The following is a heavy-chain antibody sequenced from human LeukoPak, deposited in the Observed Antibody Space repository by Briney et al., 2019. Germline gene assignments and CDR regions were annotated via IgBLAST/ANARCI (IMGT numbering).Heavy chain of an antibody. CDR3: ARGGAWYYYDSSGYYPNYFDY. V-gene: IGHV1-69*13. CDR1: GGTFSIYA. Sequence: ASVKVSCKASGGTFSIYAISWVRQAPGQGLEWMGGIIPIFGTANYAQKFQGRVTITADESTSTAYMELSSLRSEDAAVYYCARGGAWYYYDSSGYYPNYFDYWGQGTLVTVSS. J-gene: IGHJ4*02. D-gene: IGHD3-22*01. CDR2: IIPIFGTA.